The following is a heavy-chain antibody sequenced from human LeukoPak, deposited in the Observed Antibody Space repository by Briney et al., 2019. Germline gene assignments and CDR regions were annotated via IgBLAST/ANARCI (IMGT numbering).Heavy chain of an antibody. CDR1: GFTFSNAW. J-gene: IGHJ3*02. V-gene: IGHV3-7*01. D-gene: IGHD2-8*01. Sequence: GGSLRLSCAASGFTFSNAWMSWVRQAPGKGLEWVANIKQDGSEKYYVDSVKGRFTISRDNAKNSLYLQMNSLRAKDTAVYYCARVPYFRAFDIWGQGTMVTVSS. CDR3: ARVPYFRAFDI. CDR2: IKQDGSEK.